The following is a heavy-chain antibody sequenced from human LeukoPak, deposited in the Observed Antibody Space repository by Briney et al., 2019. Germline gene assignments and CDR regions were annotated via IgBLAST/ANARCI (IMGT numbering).Heavy chain of an antibody. CDR2: ISYDGSNK. CDR1: GFTFSSYA. V-gene: IGHV3-30-3*01. D-gene: IGHD6-19*01. J-gene: IGHJ3*02. CDR3: AGDPGAVAGRAFDI. Sequence: GRSLRLSCAASGFTFSSYAMHWVRQAPGKGLEWVAVISYDGSNKYYADSVKGRFTISRDNSKNTLYLQMNSLRAEDTAVYYCAGDPGAVAGRAFDIWGQGTMVTVSS.